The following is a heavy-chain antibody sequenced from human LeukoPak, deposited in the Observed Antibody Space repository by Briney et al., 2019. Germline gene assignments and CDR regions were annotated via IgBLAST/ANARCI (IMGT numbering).Heavy chain of an antibody. Sequence: SQTLSLTCAISGXSVSSNTSTWSWIRLSPSRGLEWLGRTYYRSKWSNEYAVTVKSRTTINSDTSKNQFSLQLNSVTPEDTAVYYCARGIYSIGFDYWGQGTLVTVSS. J-gene: IGHJ4*02. CDR2: TYYRSKWSN. D-gene: IGHD5-12*01. V-gene: IGHV6-1*01. CDR1: GXSVSSNTST. CDR3: ARGIYSIGFDY.